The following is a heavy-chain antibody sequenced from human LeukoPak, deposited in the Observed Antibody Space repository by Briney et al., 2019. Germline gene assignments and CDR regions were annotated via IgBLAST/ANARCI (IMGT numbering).Heavy chain of an antibody. CDR2: ISGYQGST. J-gene: IGHJ4*02. D-gene: IGHD5-24*01. CDR3: AKSDLGTIPAGPFNY. V-gene: IGHV1-18*01. Sequence: ASVKVSCKASGYTFTNYGITWVRQAPGQGLEWMGWISGYQGSTKYAQNFQGRVTMTIDTSTSTAYMDLRSLRPDETAIYFCAKSDLGTIPAGPFNYWGQGTLVAVSS. CDR1: GYTFTNYG.